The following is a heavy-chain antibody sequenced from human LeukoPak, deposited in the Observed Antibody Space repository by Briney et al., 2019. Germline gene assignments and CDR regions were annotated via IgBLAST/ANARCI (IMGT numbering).Heavy chain of an antibody. CDR3: AQYCTNGVCGYYFDY. CDR1: GYTLTELS. CDR2: FDPEDGET. D-gene: IGHD2-8*01. J-gene: IGHJ4*02. V-gene: IGHV1-24*01. Sequence: ASVKVSCKVSGYTLTELSMHWVRQAPGKGLEWRGGFDPEDGETIYAQKFQGRVTMTEDTSTDTDYMELSSLRSEDTAVYYCAQYCTNGVCGYYFDYWGQGTLVTVSS.